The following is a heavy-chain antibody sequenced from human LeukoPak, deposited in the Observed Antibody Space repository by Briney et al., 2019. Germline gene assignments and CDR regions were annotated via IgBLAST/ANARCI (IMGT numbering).Heavy chain of an antibody. Sequence: SETLSLTCTVSGGSISSSSYYWGWIRQPPGKGLEWIGSIYYSGSTYYNPSLKSRVTISVDTSKNQFSLKLSTVTAADTAVYYCARVLRLTMVRGVIHYWGQGTLVTVSS. D-gene: IGHD3-10*01. V-gene: IGHV4-39*07. CDR3: ARVLRLTMVRGVIHY. J-gene: IGHJ4*02. CDR2: IYYSGST. CDR1: GGSISSSSYY.